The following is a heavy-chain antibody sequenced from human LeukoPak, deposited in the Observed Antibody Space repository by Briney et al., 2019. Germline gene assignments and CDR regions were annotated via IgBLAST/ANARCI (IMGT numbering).Heavy chain of an antibody. CDR3: ATVPRSSWYTEYFQH. V-gene: IGHV1-24*01. CDR2: FASEGGET. CDR1: RHTHTELS. D-gene: IGHD6-13*01. J-gene: IGHJ1*01. Sequence: GPSVKLFCEVSRHTHTELSVHCVPQAPGKGREWRRGFASEGGETIYAQKFQGRVTMTEDTSTDTAYMELSSLRSEDTAVYYCATVPRSSWYTEYFQHWGQGTLVTVSS.